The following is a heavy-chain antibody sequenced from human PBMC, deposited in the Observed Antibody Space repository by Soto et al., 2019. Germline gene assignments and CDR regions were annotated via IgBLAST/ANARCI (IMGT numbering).Heavy chain of an antibody. J-gene: IGHJ4*02. D-gene: IGHD3-9*01. CDR2: IYWDDSK. CDR1: GFALSTSGVG. CDR3: AHKGPEDWPLDY. Sequence: QITLKESGPTLVRPTQTLTLTCAFSGFALSTSGVGVGWIRQPPGEALEWLAVIYWDDSKHYSPSLRSRLTITTATSKHQVVLTMTNMDPLDTGTYYCAHKGPEDWPLDYWGEGTLVTVSS. V-gene: IGHV2-5*02.